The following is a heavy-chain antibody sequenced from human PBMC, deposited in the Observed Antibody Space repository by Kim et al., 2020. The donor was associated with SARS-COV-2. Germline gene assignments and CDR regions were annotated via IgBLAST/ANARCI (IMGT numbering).Heavy chain of an antibody. D-gene: IGHD3-3*01. CDR2: IKQDGSEK. J-gene: IGHJ6*04. CDR3: ARSYYDFWSGYYGDV. V-gene: IGHV3-7*01. Sequence: GGSLRLSCAASGFTFSSYWMSWVRQAPGKGLEWVANIKQDGSEKYSVDSEKGRFTISRDNAKNSLYLQMNSLRAEETAVYYCARSYYDFWSGYYGDVWGKGTTVIVSS. CDR1: GFTFSSYW.